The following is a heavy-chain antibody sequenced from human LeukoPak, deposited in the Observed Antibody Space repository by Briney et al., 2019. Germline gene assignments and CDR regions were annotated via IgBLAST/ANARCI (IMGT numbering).Heavy chain of an antibody. D-gene: IGHD6-6*01. CDR3: AKGVSEFDY. Sequence: GGSLRLSCAASGFTFSNYAVSWVRQAPGKGLEWVSAISGSGGSTYYADSVKGRFTISRDNAKNTLYLQMNSLRAEDTAVYYCAKGVSEFDYWGQGTLVTVSS. CDR2: ISGSGGST. J-gene: IGHJ4*02. V-gene: IGHV3-23*01. CDR1: GFTFSNYA.